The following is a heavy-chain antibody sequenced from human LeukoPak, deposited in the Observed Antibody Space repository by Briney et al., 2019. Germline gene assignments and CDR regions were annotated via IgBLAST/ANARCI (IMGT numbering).Heavy chain of an antibody. D-gene: IGHD5-18*01. CDR2: IYHSGST. CDR1: GGSISSGGYS. CDR3: ARERLDTASFDP. Sequence: SQTLSLTCAVSGGSISSGGYSWSWIRQPPGKGLEWIGYIYHSGSTNYNPSLKSRVTISVDTSKNQFSLKLSSVTAADTAVYYCARERLDTASFDPWGQGTLVTVSS. J-gene: IGHJ5*02. V-gene: IGHV4-30-2*01.